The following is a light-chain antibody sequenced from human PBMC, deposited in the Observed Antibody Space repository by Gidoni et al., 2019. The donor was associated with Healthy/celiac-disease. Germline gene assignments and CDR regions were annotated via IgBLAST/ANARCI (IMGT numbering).Light chain of an antibody. Sequence: DIQLTQSPSTLSASVGARVSITCRASQSISSWLAWYQLKPGNAPKLLNYKASSLESGVPSRFSGSGSGTEFTLTISSLQPDDFVTYYCQQYNSYPYTFGQGTRLEIK. V-gene: IGKV1-5*03. CDR3: QQYNSYPYT. J-gene: IGKJ2*01. CDR2: KAS. CDR1: QSISSW.